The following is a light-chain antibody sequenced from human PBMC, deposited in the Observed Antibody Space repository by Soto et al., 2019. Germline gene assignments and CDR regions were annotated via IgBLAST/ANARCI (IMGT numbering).Light chain of an antibody. CDR1: QSVSSSY. CDR3: QQYGDSPLT. Sequence: EIVMTQSPATLSVSPGERATLSCRASQSVSSSYLAWYQQKPGQPPRLLIYGASSRATGIPDRFSGSGSGTDFTLTISRLEPEDFGVYYCQQYGDSPLTSGPGTKVDIK. J-gene: IGKJ3*01. CDR2: GAS. V-gene: IGKV3-20*01.